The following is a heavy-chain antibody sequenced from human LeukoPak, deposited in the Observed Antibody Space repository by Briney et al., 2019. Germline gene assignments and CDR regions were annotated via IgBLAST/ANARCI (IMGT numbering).Heavy chain of an antibody. Sequence: GASVQVSCQASGYTFTSYDINWVRQATGQGLEWMGWMSPNSGNTGYAQKFQGRVTITADESTSTAYMELSSLRSEDTAVYYCARDRADYAPASGWFDPWGQGTLVTVSS. CDR1: GYTFTSYD. CDR3: ARDRADYAPASGWFDP. CDR2: MSPNSGNT. D-gene: IGHD4-17*01. J-gene: IGHJ5*02. V-gene: IGHV1-8*01.